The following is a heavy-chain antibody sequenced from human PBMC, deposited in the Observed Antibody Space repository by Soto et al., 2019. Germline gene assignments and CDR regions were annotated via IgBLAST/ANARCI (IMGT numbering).Heavy chain of an antibody. J-gene: IGHJ4*02. Sequence: GGSLRLSCVASGFTYNHYWMSWVRQAPGKGLEWVANIKQDGGEKNYMHSVSGRFTISRDNAKNSLFLQMNSLRVDDTAVYHCVSGGSGREPVVSWGQGTLVTVPQ. CDR2: IKQDGGEK. D-gene: IGHD3-10*01. CDR1: GFTYNHYW. CDR3: VSGGSGREPVVS. V-gene: IGHV3-7*01.